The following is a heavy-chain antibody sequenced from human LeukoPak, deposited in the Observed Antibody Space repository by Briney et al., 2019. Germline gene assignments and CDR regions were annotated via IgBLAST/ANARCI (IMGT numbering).Heavy chain of an antibody. V-gene: IGHV3-23*01. CDR1: GFTFSAYG. CDR2: VSGADGTT. CDR3: ARVRDSLRYFDWLTDTFYI. Sequence: GGSLRLSCAASGFTFSAYGMSWVRQSPRKGLEWVSGVSGADGTTYYADSVEGQFTISRDNSKNTLYLQMNSLRPEDTAVYYCARVRDSLRYFDWLTDTFYIWGQGTMVTVSP. J-gene: IGHJ3*02. D-gene: IGHD3-9*01.